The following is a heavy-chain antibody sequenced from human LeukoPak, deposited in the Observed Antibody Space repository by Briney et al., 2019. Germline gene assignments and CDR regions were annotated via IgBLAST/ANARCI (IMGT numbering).Heavy chain of an antibody. CDR2: IRGGADDT. CDR1: GFTFRSYS. D-gene: IGHD3-10*01. J-gene: IGHJ4*02. V-gene: IGHV3-23*01. CDR3: ARELVRGVDY. Sequence: GGSLRLSCAASGFTFRSYSMAWVRLAPGKGLEWVSVIRGGADDTSYADSVKGRFTISGDNSKNTLFLQMDGLRVEDTAVYYCARELVRGVDYWGQGTLVTVSS.